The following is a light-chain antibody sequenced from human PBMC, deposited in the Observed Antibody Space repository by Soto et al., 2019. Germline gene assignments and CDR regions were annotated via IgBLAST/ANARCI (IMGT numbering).Light chain of an antibody. CDR3: QQRSNWPPLI. CDR2: GAS. CDR1: QSVSSN. J-gene: IGKJ4*01. V-gene: IGKV3-15*01. Sequence: EIVMTQSPATLSVSPGERATLSCRASQSVSSNLAWYQQKPGQAPRLLIYGASTRATGIPARFSGSGSGTEFTLTISSLQSEDFAVYYCQQRSNWPPLIFGGGTKLEIK.